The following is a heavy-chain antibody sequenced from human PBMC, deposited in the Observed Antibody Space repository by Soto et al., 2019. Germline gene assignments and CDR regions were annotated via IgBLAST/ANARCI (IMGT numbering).Heavy chain of an antibody. CDR2: ISYDGNNK. CDR1: GFKFSTYG. V-gene: IGHV3-30*18. CDR3: AKGLVGYVFGVQDYCFGMDV. Sequence: QVQLVESGGGVVQPGRSLRLSCGASGFKFSTYGMHWVRQAPGKGLEWVAVISYDGNNKDYADSVKGRFTISRDNSKNTSYLQMNSLRAEATAVYYCAKGLVGYVFGVQDYCFGMDVWGQGTTVAVSS. J-gene: IGHJ6*02. D-gene: IGHD1-26*01.